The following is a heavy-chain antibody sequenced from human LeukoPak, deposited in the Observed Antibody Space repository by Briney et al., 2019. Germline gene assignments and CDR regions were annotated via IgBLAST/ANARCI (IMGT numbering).Heavy chain of an antibody. V-gene: IGHV3-21*01. CDR3: ARDEYSSSFNWFDP. Sequence: GGSLRLSCAASGFTFSSYSMNWVRQAPGKGLEWVSSISSSSSYIYYADSVKGRFTTSGDNAKNSLYLQMNSLRAEDTAVYYCARDEYSSSFNWFDPWGQGTLVTVSS. CDR2: ISSSSSYI. CDR1: GFTFSSYS. D-gene: IGHD6-6*01. J-gene: IGHJ5*02.